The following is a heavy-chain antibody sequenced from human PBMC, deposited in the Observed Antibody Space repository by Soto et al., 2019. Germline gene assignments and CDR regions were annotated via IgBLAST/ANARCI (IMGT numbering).Heavy chain of an antibody. CDR3: ARSLPYYGSGSYYNRGRWFDP. J-gene: IGHJ5*02. CDR2: IYHSGTT. V-gene: IGHV4-30-2*01. Sequence: SETLSLTCAVSGGSISSGGYSWSWIRQPPGKGLEWIGYIYHSGTTYYNPSLKSRVTISVDTSKNQFSLKLSSVTAADTAVYYCARSLPYYGSGSYYNRGRWFDPWGQGTLVTVSS. CDR1: GGSISSGGYS. D-gene: IGHD3-10*01.